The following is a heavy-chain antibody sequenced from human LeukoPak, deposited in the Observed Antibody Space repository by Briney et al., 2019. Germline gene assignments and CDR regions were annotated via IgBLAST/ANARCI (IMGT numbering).Heavy chain of an antibody. Sequence: SETLSLTYTVSGGSISSSSYYWGWIRQPPGKGLEWIGSIYYSGSTYYNPSLKSRVTISVDTSKNQFSLKLSSVTAADTAVYYCAREDGSGSYCDYWGQGTLVTVSS. CDR2: IYYSGST. V-gene: IGHV4-39*07. CDR1: GGSISSSSYY. D-gene: IGHD3-10*01. CDR3: AREDGSGSYCDY. J-gene: IGHJ4*02.